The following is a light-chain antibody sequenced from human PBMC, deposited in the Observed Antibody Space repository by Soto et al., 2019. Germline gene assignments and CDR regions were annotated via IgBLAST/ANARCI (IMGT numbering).Light chain of an antibody. CDR1: SSDVGGYNY. Sequence: QSALTQPASVSGSPGQSITISCTGTSSDVGGYNYVSWYQQHPGKAPKLMIYEVSNRPSGVSNRFSASKSGNTASLTISGLHAEDEADYYCNSYTTSSTWVFGGGTKLTVL. CDR3: NSYTTSSTWV. J-gene: IGLJ3*02. CDR2: EVS. V-gene: IGLV2-14*01.